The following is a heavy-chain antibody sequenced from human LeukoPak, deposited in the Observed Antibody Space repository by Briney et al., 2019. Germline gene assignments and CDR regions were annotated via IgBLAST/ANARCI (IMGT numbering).Heavy chain of an antibody. CDR2: ISGSGGST. CDR3: AKERLTTTTFDS. J-gene: IGHJ4*02. CDR1: GFTFSTYA. Sequence: GGSLRLSCAASGFTFSTYAMSWVRQAPGKGLEGVSLISGSGGSTYYADSVKGRFTISRDNGKNTLSLQMNSLRAEDTALYYCAKERLTTTTFDSWGRGTLVTVSS. V-gene: IGHV3-23*01. D-gene: IGHD4-11*01.